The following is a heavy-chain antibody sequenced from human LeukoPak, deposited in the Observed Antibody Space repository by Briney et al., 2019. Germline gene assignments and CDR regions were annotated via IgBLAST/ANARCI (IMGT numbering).Heavy chain of an antibody. CDR3: AREKWAVAGTGIRGFDP. D-gene: IGHD6-19*01. CDR1: GFTFSSYW. V-gene: IGHV3-48*01. CDR2: ISSSSSTI. Sequence: PGGFLRLSCAASGFTFSSYWMSWVRQAPGKGLEWVSYISSSSSTIYYADSVKGRFTISRDNAKNSLYLQMNSLRAEDTAVYYCAREKWAVAGTGIRGFDPWGQGTLVTVSS. J-gene: IGHJ5*02.